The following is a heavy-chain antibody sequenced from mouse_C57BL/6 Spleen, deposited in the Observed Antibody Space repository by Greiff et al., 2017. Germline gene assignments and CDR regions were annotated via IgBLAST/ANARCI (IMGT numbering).Heavy chain of an antibody. CDR1: GFNIHDYY. J-gene: IGHJ2*01. D-gene: IGHD2-5*01. CDR2: IDPEDGET. Sequence: EVQLQQSGAELVKPGASVKLSCTASGFNIHDYYMHWVKQRPEQGLEWIGRIDPEDGETTYAPNFQGKATITADNSSNTAELQRSSLAADDAADYYCANSNYVDFDYGGQGTTLTVSA. V-gene: IGHV14-2*01. CDR3: ANSNYVDFDY.